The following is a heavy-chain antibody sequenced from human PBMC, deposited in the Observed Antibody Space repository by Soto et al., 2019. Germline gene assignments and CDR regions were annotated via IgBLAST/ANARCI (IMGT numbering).Heavy chain of an antibody. CDR3: AGDEGYYYSGVDV. V-gene: IGHV4-4*07. CDR2: IYPIGNT. Sequence: GSISSYYWSWIRQTAGKGLEWIGLIYPIGNTNYNPSLKSRVTMSIDTSKNQLSLKLRSVTAADTAVYFCAGDEGYYYSGVDVWGQGTAVTVSS. J-gene: IGHJ6*02. CDR1: GSISSYY.